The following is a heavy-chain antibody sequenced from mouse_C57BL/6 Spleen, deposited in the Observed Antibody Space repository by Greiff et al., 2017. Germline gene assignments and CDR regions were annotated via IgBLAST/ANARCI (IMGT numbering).Heavy chain of an antibody. Sequence: QVQLQQSGPELVKPGASVKISCKASGYAFSSSWMNWVKQRPGKGLEWIGRICPGDGDTNYNGKFKGKATLTADKSYSTAYMQLSRLTSEDSAVYFCASSYLTGTGFDYWGQGTTLTVSS. D-gene: IGHD4-1*01. CDR1: GYAFSSSW. CDR3: ASSYLTGTGFDY. J-gene: IGHJ2*01. CDR2: ICPGDGDT. V-gene: IGHV1-82*01.